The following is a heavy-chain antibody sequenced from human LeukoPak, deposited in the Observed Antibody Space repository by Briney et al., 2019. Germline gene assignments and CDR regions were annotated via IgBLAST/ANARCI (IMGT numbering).Heavy chain of an antibody. CDR2: ITAHNGNI. J-gene: IGHJ4*02. Sequence: GASVKVSCKASGYTFSHYGINWVRQAPGQGLEWMGWITAHNGNIKYAQKLQGRVTITTETSTGTAYMELTSLKSDDTAVYYCARDGPGSDWNTGSHLDYWAREPWSPSPQ. CDR3: ARDGPGSDWNTGSHLDY. CDR1: GYTFSHYG. D-gene: IGHD3-10*01. V-gene: IGHV1-18*01.